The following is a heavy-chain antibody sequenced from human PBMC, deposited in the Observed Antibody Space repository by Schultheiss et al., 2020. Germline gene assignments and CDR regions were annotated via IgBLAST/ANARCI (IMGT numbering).Heavy chain of an antibody. CDR3: ARVDTAMAGDY. CDR2: ISYDGTTK. Sequence: GGSLRLSCAASGFTFSRFGMHWVRQAPGKGLEWLAVISYDGTTKYYGDSVKGRFTVSRDNSKDTVFLQMSSLRPEDTAVYYCARVDTAMAGDYWGQGVLVTVSS. J-gene: IGHJ4*02. V-gene: IGHV3-30*03. CDR1: GFTFSRFG. D-gene: IGHD5-18*01.